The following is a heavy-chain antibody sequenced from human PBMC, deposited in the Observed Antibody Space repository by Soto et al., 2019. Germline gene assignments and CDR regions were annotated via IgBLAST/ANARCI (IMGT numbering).Heavy chain of an antibody. CDR2: IVPNIGTV. Sequence: QMQLVQSGAEVKKPGSSVKVSCKASGGTLTNFINYPINWVRQAPGQGLEWMGGIVPNIGTVNYAQKFQGRVTITADKSTGTAYMELSSLRSDDTAVYYCARSGSSWNLREFDSWGQGTLVTVSS. V-gene: IGHV1-69*06. CDR1: GGTLTNFINYP. CDR3: ARSGSSWNLREFDS. D-gene: IGHD6-13*01. J-gene: IGHJ4*02.